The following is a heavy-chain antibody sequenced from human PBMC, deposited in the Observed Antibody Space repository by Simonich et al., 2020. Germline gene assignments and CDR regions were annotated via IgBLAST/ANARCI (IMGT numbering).Heavy chain of an antibody. CDR2: INHSGST. J-gene: IGHJ4*02. CDR1: GGSFSGYY. CDR3: ARDVRRDGFDY. Sequence: QVQLQQWGAGLLKPSETLSLTCAVYGGSFSGYYRSWIRQPPGKGLEWIGEINHSGSTNNNPSLKSRVTISVDTSKNQFSLKLSSVTAADTAVYYCARDVRRDGFDYWGQGTLVTVSS. V-gene: IGHV4-34*01.